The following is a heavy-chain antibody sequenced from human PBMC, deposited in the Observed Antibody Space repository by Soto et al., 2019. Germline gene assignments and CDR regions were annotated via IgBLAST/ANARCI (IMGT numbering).Heavy chain of an antibody. CDR1: GFTFSSYS. J-gene: IGHJ6*03. Sequence: GGSLRLSCAASGFTFSSYSMNWVRQAPGKGLEWVSSISSSSSYIYYADSVKSRFTISRDNAKNSLYLQMNSLRAEDTAVYYCARNGPSSSYYYYYYYMDVWGKGTTVTVSS. CDR2: ISSSSSYI. D-gene: IGHD6-6*01. CDR3: ARNGPSSSYYYYYYYMDV. V-gene: IGHV3-21*01.